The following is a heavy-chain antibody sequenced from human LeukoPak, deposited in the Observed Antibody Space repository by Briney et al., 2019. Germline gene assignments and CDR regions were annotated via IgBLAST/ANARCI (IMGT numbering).Heavy chain of an antibody. J-gene: IGHJ4*02. CDR3: TTDWDSSGYSGY. D-gene: IGHD3-22*01. V-gene: IGHV3-15*01. CDR1: GFTVSSNY. CDR2: IKSKTDGGTT. Sequence: GGSLRLSCAASGFTVSSNYMSWVCQAPGKGLEWVGRIKSKTDGGTTDYAAPVKGRFTISRDDSKNTLYLQMNSLKTEDTAVYYCTTDWDSSGYSGYWGQGTLVTVSS.